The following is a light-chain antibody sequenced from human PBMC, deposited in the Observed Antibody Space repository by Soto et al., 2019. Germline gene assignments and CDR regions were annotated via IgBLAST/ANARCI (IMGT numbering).Light chain of an antibody. CDR1: QSISSY. CDR2: AAS. J-gene: IGKJ5*01. V-gene: IGKV1-39*01. CDR3: QQSYSTPIT. Sequence: IQMTHAPSSLSASVVYRVTITFLASQSISSYLNWYQQKPGKAPKLLIYAASSLQSGVPSRFSGSGSGTDFTLTISSLQPEDFATYYCQQSYSTPITFGQGTRLEIK.